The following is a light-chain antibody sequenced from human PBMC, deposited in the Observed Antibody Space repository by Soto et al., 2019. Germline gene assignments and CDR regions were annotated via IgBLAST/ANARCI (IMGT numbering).Light chain of an antibody. J-gene: IGKJ1*01. CDR1: QSISSY. Sequence: DIQMTQSPSSLSASVGDRVTITCRASQSISSYLNWYQQKPGKAPKLLIYAASSLQSGVPSRFSGSGSGTDFTLTISNLQPEDFATYYCQQSYSTPGGAFGQGTKVDIK. V-gene: IGKV1-39*01. CDR2: AAS. CDR3: QQSYSTPGGA.